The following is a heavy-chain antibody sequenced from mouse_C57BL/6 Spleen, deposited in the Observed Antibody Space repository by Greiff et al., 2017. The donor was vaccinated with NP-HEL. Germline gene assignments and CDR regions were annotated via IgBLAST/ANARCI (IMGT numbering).Heavy chain of an antibody. CDR3: ARYGGWLLYAMDD. CDR2: IWSDGST. J-gene: IGHJ4*01. D-gene: IGHD2-3*01. Sequence: VMLVESGPGLVAPSQSLSIPCTVSGFSLTSYGVHWVRQPPGKGLEWLVVIWSDGSTTYNSALNSSLSIRKDNSKSQVFLKMNSLQTDDTAMYYCARYGGWLLYAMDDWGQGTSVTVSS. CDR1: GFSLTSYG. V-gene: IGHV2-6*03.